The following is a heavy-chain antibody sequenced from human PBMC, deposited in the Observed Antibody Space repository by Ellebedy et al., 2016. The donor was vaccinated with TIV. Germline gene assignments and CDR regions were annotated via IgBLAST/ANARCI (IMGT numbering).Heavy chain of an antibody. Sequence: GGSLRLXCAASGFTFSSYAMSWVRQAPGKGLEWVSAISGSGGSTYYADSVKGRFTISRDNSKNTLYLQMNSLRAEDTAVYYCDRRGCSYGYLCSSDYWGQGTLVTVSS. CDR1: GFTFSSYA. CDR2: ISGSGGST. CDR3: DRRGCSYGYLCSSDY. J-gene: IGHJ4*02. D-gene: IGHD5-18*01. V-gene: IGHV3-23*01.